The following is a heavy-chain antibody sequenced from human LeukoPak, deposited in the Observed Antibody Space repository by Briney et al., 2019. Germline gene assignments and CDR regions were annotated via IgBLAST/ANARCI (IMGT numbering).Heavy chain of an antibody. V-gene: IGHV3-23*01. CDR1: GFTFSSYA. J-gene: IGHJ1*01. CDR3: AKHRSSGWYPPRYFQH. Sequence: GGSLRLSCAASGFTFSSYAMSWVRPAPGKGLEWVSAISGSGGSTYYANSVKGRFTISRDNSKNMLYLQMNSLRAEDTAVYYCAKHRSSGWYPPRYFQHWGQGTLVTVAS. D-gene: IGHD6-19*01. CDR2: ISGSGGST.